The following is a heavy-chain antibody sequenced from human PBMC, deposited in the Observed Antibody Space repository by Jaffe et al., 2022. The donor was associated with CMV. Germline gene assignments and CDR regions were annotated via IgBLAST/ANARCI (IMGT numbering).Heavy chain of an antibody. CDR2: ISGSGGST. V-gene: IGHV3-23*04. J-gene: IGHJ4*02. D-gene: IGHD2-15*01. CDR1: GFTFSSYA. CDR3: AKGGCSGGSCPPRSLYFDY. Sequence: EVQLVESGGGLVQPGGSLRLSCAASGFTFSSYAMSWVRQAPGKGLEWVSAISGSGGSTYYADSVKGRFTISRDNSKNTLYLQMNSLRAEDTAVYYCAKGGCSGGSCPPRSLYFDYWGQGTLVTVSS.